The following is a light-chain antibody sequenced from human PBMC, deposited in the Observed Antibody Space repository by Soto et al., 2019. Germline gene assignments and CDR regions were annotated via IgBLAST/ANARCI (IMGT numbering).Light chain of an antibody. V-gene: IGKV1-9*01. CDR1: QDISSH. CDR2: AAS. Sequence: DIQLTQSPSFLSASVGDRVTITCRASQDISSHLAWYQQKPGKAPKLLIYAASTLQSGVPSGFGGSGSGTEFTLTITSLQPEDFATYFCQQVKTYPLTFGGGTKVEIK. J-gene: IGKJ4*01. CDR3: QQVKTYPLT.